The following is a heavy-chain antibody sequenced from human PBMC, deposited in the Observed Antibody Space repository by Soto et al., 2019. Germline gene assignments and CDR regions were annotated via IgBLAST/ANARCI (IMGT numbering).Heavy chain of an antibody. CDR2: ISSRSDI. Sequence: LRLSCVGSGFTFSTYSINWVRQAPGKGLEWVSSISSRSDIYYADSVKGRFTISRDNAKNSLYLQMNSLRAEDTAVYYCARESEDLTSNFDYWGQGALVTVSS. CDR3: ARESEDLTSNFDY. V-gene: IGHV3-21*01. CDR1: GFTFSTYS. J-gene: IGHJ4*02.